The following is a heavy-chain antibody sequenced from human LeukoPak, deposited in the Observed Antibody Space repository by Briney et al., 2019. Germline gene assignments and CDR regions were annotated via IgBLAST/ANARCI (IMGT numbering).Heavy chain of an antibody. CDR3: ARLSRPSGRNWFFDY. Sequence: PSETLSLTCTVSGDSISNYYWSWIRQPPGKGLEWIGYIYSSGSTKYDPSLKSRVTISVDTSKNQFSLNVSSVTAADTAEYYCARLSRPSGRNWFFDYWGQGTLFTVSS. V-gene: IGHV4-59*01. J-gene: IGHJ4*02. CDR1: GDSISNYY. CDR2: IYSSGST. D-gene: IGHD3-9*01.